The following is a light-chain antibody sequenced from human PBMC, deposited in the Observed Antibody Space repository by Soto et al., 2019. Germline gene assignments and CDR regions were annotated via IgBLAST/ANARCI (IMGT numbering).Light chain of an antibody. Sequence: EIVMMQSPATLSVSPGERATLSCRASQSVGTSLAWYQQTPGQAPRLVIYGASTRATGIPARLSGSGSGTEFTLTISSLQSEDFAVYYCQQYNKWPRTFGQGTKVDIK. CDR3: QQYNKWPRT. CDR2: GAS. J-gene: IGKJ1*01. V-gene: IGKV3-15*01. CDR1: QSVGTS.